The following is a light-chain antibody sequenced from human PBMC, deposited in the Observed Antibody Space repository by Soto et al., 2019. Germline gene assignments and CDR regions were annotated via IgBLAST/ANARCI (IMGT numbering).Light chain of an antibody. J-gene: IGKJ2*01. CDR3: KQLSHYPYT. CDR1: YDISSS. CDR2: DSS. Sequence: DIQLTQSPSFLSASVEDRVTISCRASYDISSSLAWYQQEPGKPPKLLIYDSSTLQTGVPSRFTGSGSGRKFTLTISGLQFGDFANYFCKQLSHYPYTFGQGTKLEI. V-gene: IGKV1-9*01.